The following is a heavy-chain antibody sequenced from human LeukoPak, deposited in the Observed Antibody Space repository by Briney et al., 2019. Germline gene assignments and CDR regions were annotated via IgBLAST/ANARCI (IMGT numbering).Heavy chain of an antibody. J-gene: IGHJ3*01. CDR3: ARGKPLTLHAFDF. CDR1: GGSISSYY. Sequence: SETLSLTCTVSGGSISSYYWSWIRQPPGKGLEWIGYIYSNGITNYNPSLKSRVTISVDTSKNQFSLSLSSVTAADTAVYYCARGKPLTLHAFDFWGQGTMVTVSS. CDR2: IYSNGIT. V-gene: IGHV4-59*01. D-gene: IGHD3-9*01.